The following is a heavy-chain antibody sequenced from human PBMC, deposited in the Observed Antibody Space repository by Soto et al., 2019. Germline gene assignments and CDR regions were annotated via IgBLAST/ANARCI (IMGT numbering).Heavy chain of an antibody. CDR1: GGTFSSYA. CDR2: IIPIFGTA. J-gene: IGHJ6*02. CDR3: ARGGYCTNGVCSLCV. V-gene: IGHV1-69*06. D-gene: IGHD2-8*01. Sequence: SVKVSCKASGGTFSSYAISWVRQAPGQGLEWMGGIIPIFGTANYAQKFQGRVTITADKSTSTAYMELSSLRSEDTAVYYCARGGYCTNGVCSLCVWGQGTTVTVSS.